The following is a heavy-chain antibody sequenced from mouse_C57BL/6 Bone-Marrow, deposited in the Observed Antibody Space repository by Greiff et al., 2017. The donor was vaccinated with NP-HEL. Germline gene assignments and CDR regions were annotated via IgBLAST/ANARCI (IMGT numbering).Heavy chain of an antibody. CDR1: GFTFSDYY. V-gene: IGHV5-12*01. D-gene: IGHD1-1*01. Sequence: EVQLVESGGGLVQPGGSLKLSCAASGFTFSDYYMYWVRQTPEKRLEWVAYISNGGGSTYYPDTVKGRFTISRDNAKNTLYLQMSRLKSEDTAMYYCASPYYYGSRAYWGQGTLVTVSA. CDR2: ISNGGGST. CDR3: ASPYYYGSRAY. J-gene: IGHJ3*01.